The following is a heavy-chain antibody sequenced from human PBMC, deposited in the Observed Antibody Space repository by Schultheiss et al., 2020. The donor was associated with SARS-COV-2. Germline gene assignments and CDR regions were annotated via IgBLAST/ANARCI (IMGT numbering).Heavy chain of an antibody. CDR3: ARDRGPRRYWFDP. CDR1: GGSISSGSYC. V-gene: IGHV4-61*09. D-gene: IGHD5-24*01. CDR2: IYTSGST. Sequence: SETLSLTCTVSGGSISSGSYCWSWIRQPAGKGLEWSGHIYTSGSTYYNPSLKSRVTISVDTSKNQFSLKLSSVTAADTAVYYCARDRGPRRYWFDPWGQGTLVTVSS. J-gene: IGHJ5*02.